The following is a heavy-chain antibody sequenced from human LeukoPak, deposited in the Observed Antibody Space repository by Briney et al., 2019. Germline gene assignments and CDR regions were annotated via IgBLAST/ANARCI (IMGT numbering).Heavy chain of an antibody. CDR3: ARDPDGDYGGNFPLY. J-gene: IGHJ4*02. CDR2: INSDGSST. CDR1: GFTFSSYW. V-gene: IGHV3-74*01. Sequence: GGSLRLSCAASGFTFSSYWMHWVRQAPGKGLVWVSRINSDGSSTSYADSVKGRFTISRDNAKNTLYLEMNSLRAEDTAVYYCARDPDGDYGGNFPLYWGQGTLVTVSS. D-gene: IGHD4-23*01.